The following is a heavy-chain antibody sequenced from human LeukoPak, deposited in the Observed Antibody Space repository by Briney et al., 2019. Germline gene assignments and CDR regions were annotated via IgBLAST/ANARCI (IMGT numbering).Heavy chain of an antibody. CDR1: GFTVSSNY. Sequence: PGGSLRLSCAASGFTVSSNYMSWVRQAPGKGLEWVSVIYSGGSTYYADSVKGRFTISRDNSKNTLYLQMNSLRAEDTAVYYCAKGLEPFVIYLELDYWGQGTLVTVSS. CDR3: AKGLEPFVIYLELDY. V-gene: IGHV3-53*05. D-gene: IGHD1-1*01. CDR2: IYSGGST. J-gene: IGHJ4*02.